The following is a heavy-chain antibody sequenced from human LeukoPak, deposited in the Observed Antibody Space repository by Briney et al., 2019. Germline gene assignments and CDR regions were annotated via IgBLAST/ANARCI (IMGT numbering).Heavy chain of an antibody. Sequence: GGSLRLSCAASGFTISSYWMSWVRQAPGKGLEWVANINPDGSDKYYVDSVKGRFTISRDNAENSLYLQMNSLRAEDTAVYYCARLTFTATTFVYWGQGALVTVSS. J-gene: IGHJ4*02. D-gene: IGHD6-25*01. CDR3: ARLTFTATTFVY. CDR1: GFTISSYW. CDR2: INPDGSDK. V-gene: IGHV3-7*01.